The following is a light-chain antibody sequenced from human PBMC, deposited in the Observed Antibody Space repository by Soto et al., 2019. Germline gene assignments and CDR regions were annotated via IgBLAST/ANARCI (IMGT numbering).Light chain of an antibody. CDR2: VAS. V-gene: IGKV1-39*01. J-gene: IGKJ1*01. Sequence: IQMTQSPSSLSASVGDRVIITCRASQSIRTSLSWYQQKPGKAPKLLINVASSLQSGVPSRFSGSGSGTDFTLNISSLHPEDFATYYCQQSYSTPRTFGQGTKLEMK. CDR3: QQSYSTPRT. CDR1: QSIRTS.